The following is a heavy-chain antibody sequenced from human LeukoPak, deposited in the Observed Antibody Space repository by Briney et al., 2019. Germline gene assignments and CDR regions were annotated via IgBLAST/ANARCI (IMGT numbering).Heavy chain of an antibody. CDR2: ISSSGSTI. Sequence: GGSLRLSCAASGFTVSSYEMNWVRQAPGKGLEWVSYISSSGSTIYYADSVKGRFTISRDNAKNSLYLQMNSLRAEDTAMYYCATETGWLFDYWGQGTLVTVSS. V-gene: IGHV3-48*03. D-gene: IGHD5-12*01. CDR1: GFTVSSYE. J-gene: IGHJ4*02. CDR3: ATETGWLFDY.